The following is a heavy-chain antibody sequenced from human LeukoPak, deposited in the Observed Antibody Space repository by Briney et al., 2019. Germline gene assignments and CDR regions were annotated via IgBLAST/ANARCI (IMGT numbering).Heavy chain of an antibody. CDR2: IKLDGSEQ. J-gene: IGHJ3*01. CDR3: ARDGGIMNAFDV. Sequence: GGSLRLSCAASGFTFSYHWMAWVRQASGKGLEWVASIKLDGSEQYYLDSVKGRFAISRDNAKNLMNLQMNILRAEDTAIYYCARDGGIMNAFDVWGQGTAVTVSS. CDR1: GFTFSYHW. D-gene: IGHD1-26*01. V-gene: IGHV3-7*01.